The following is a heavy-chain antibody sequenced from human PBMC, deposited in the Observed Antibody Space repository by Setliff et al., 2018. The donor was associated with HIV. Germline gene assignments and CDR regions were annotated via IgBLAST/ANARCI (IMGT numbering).Heavy chain of an antibody. Sequence: SGPTLVNPTQTLTLTCTFSGFSLNTYEMCVTWVRQPPGKALEWLARIDWDDDKYYSTSLKTRLTISKDTSKNQVVLTMTNLDPVDTATYYCAHTQNYYDSSGYFFDYLGQGTLVTVSS. J-gene: IGHJ4*02. CDR3: AHTQNYYDSSGYFFDY. V-gene: IGHV2-70*12. CDR1: GFSLNTYEMC. D-gene: IGHD3-22*01. CDR2: IDWDDDK.